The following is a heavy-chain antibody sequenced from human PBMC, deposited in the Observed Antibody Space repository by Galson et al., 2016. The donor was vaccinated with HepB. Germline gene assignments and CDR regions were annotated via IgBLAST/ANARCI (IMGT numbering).Heavy chain of an antibody. V-gene: IGHV3-30-3*02. CDR1: GFTFSKFV. CDR2: VSYDARNK. J-gene: IGHJ3*02. Sequence: SLRLSCATSGFTFSKFVMHWVRQAPGKGLEWVAFVSYDARNKYYADSVRGRFTISRDNSKNTLYVQMDSLRPEDTAVYYCATEGGVMVTSIDAFDTWGQGTMVTVSS. CDR3: ATEGGVMVTSIDAFDT. D-gene: IGHD4-23*01.